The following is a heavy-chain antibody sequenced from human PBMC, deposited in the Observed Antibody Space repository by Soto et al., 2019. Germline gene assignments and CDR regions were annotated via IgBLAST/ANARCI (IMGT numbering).Heavy chain of an antibody. CDR2: IYYSGST. V-gene: IGHV4-39*01. Sequence: PSETLSLTCTVSGGSISSSSYYWGWIRQPPGKGLEWIGSIYYSGSTYYNPSLKSRVTISVDTSKNQFSLKLSSVTAADTAVYYCVRGSTGYSSSWYRYWGQGTLVTVSS. CDR3: VRGSTGYSSSWYRY. D-gene: IGHD6-13*01. CDR1: GGSISSSSYY. J-gene: IGHJ4*02.